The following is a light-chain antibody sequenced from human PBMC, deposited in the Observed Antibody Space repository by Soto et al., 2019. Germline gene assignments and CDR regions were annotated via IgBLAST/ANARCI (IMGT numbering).Light chain of an antibody. V-gene: IGKV3-15*01. Sequence: EIVMTQSPASLSVSPGERATLSCRASQTVTRNLAWYQQKPGQAPRLLIYGASTRATGIPARFSGSGSGTDFTLTISSLQSEDSAVYYCPQYNNWPPATFGQGTKVEIK. CDR3: PQYNNWPPAT. CDR2: GAS. CDR1: QTVTRN. J-gene: IGKJ1*01.